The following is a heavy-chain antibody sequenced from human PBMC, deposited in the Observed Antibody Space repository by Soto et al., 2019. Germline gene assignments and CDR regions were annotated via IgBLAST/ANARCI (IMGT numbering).Heavy chain of an antibody. CDR1: GFTFSNYW. D-gene: IGHD2-15*01. V-gene: IGHV3-74*02. J-gene: IGHJ6*03. CDR3: ARGDCVGGTCYSLAGSFYYYMDV. Sequence: EVQLVESGGGLVQPGGSLRLSCAASGFTFSNYWMYWVRQAPGKGLEWVSRINSDGSVSSHADSVKGRLTISRDNVKNALYLHMDSLRAEDTAVYYCARGDCVGGTCYSLAGSFYYYMDVWSKGTTANVFS. CDR2: INSDGSVS.